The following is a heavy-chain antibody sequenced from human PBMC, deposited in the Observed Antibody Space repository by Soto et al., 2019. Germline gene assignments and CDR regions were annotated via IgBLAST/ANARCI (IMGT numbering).Heavy chain of an antibody. CDR2: IYYSGST. V-gene: IGHV4-59*01. D-gene: IGHD5-18*01. CDR3: AREGGYSYGYLGYYGMDV. Sequence: PSETLSLTCTVSGGSISSYYWSWIRQPPGKGLEWIGYIYYSGSTNYNPSLKSRVTISVDTSKNQFSLKLSSVTAADTAVYYCAREGGYSYGYLGYYGMDVWGQGTTVTVSS. CDR1: GGSISSYY. J-gene: IGHJ6*02.